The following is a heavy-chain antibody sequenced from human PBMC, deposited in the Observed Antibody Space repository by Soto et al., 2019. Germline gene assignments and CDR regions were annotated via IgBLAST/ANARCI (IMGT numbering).Heavy chain of an antibody. Sequence: EVQLLESGGGLVQPGGSLRLSCAASGVTFSSYAMSWVRQAPGKGLEWVSAISGSGGTTYYADSVKGRFTFSRYNSNNTLYLQMNSLRAEDTAVYYCAKTANGWFSAFDIWGQGTMVTVSS. CDR1: GVTFSSYA. CDR3: AKTANGWFSAFDI. J-gene: IGHJ3*02. D-gene: IGHD6-19*01. CDR2: ISGSGGTT. V-gene: IGHV3-23*01.